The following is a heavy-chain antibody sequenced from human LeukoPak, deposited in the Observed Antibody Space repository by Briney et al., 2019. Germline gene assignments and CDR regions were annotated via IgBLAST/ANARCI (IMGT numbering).Heavy chain of an antibody. CDR1: GYTFNPYP. CDR2: TAHDESYK. D-gene: IGHD3-22*01. Sequence: GRSLRLSCSASGYTFNPYPLHWVRQSPGKGLEWVAVTAHDESYKFYAESVKGRFTISRDNSNNTLYLQMNTLRPEDTSVYYCARDRLFYFHSPDYRAGYFYAMDVWGQGTTFTVSS. V-gene: IGHV3-30-3*01. CDR3: ARDRLFYFHSPDYRAGYFYAMDV. J-gene: IGHJ6*02.